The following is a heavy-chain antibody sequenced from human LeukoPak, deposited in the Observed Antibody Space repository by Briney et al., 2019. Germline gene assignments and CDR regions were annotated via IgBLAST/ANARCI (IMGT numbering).Heavy chain of an antibody. CDR3: ARSLGATRYNLRYYFYYGLDV. CDR1: GGSINTYY. J-gene: IGHJ6*02. Sequence: AETLSLTCTVSGGSINTYYWSWIRQPPGKGLEWIGYKYYSGSTNYNPSLKSRLTLSVDTSNNQFSLRLGSVTAADTAVYYYARSLGATRYNLRYYFYYGLDVWGQGTTVTVSS. CDR2: KYYSGST. V-gene: IGHV4-59*01. D-gene: IGHD1-26*01.